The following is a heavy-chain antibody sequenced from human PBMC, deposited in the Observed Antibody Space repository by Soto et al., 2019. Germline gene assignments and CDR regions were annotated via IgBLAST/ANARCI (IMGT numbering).Heavy chain of an antibody. J-gene: IGHJ5*02. V-gene: IGHV1-18*01. D-gene: IGHD2-2*01. CDR3: AGLGYCSSTSCWRGWFDP. CDR1: GYTFTSYG. Sequence: ASVKVSCKASGYTFTSYGISWVRQAPGQGLEWMGWISAYNGNTNYAQKLQGRVTMTTDTSTSTAYMELRSLRSDDTAVYYCAGLGYCSSTSCWRGWFDPWGQGTLVT. CDR2: ISAYNGNT.